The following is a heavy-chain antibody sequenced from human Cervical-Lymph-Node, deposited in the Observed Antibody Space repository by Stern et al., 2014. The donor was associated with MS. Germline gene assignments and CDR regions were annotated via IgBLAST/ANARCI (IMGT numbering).Heavy chain of an antibody. D-gene: IGHD3/OR15-3a*01. V-gene: IGHV1-46*01. CDR2: INPSGDSA. CDR1: GYSFTSHY. CDR3: ASGTGSKRPTGNY. Sequence: DQLVESGAEVKKPGASVKVSCKASGYSFTSHYMHWVRQPPGQGLEWVGIINPSGDSASYAQKLQGRVTMTRDTSTSTVYMELSSLRSEDTAVYDCASGTGSKRPTGNYWGQGTLVTVSS. J-gene: IGHJ4*02.